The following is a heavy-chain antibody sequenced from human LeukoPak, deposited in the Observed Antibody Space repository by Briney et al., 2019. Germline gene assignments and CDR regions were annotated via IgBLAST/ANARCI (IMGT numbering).Heavy chain of an antibody. CDR1: GRSISSSSYY. CDR3: ARHVRFLEWLSSYYFDY. Sequence: EPSETRSLTCTVSGRSISSSSYYWGWIRQPPGKGREWIGSIYYSGSTYYNPSRKCRVTISVDTSKIQLSMRLTSVTAADTAVSYCARHVRFLEWLSSYYFDYWGQGTLVTVSS. D-gene: IGHD3-3*01. J-gene: IGHJ4*02. V-gene: IGHV4-39*01. CDR2: IYYSGST.